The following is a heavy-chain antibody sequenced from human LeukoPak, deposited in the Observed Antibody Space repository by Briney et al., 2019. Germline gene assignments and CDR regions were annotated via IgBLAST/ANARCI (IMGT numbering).Heavy chain of an antibody. CDR2: ISYDGSNK. CDR1: GFTFSSYA. Sequence: GRSLRLSCAASGFTFSSYAMHWVRQAPGKGLEWVAVISYDGSNKYYADSVKGRFTISRDNSKNTLYLQMNSLRAEDTAVYYCAREGAMIVVVIPLDYWGQGTLATVSS. D-gene: IGHD3-22*01. CDR3: AREGAMIVVVIPLDY. J-gene: IGHJ4*02. V-gene: IGHV3-30*04.